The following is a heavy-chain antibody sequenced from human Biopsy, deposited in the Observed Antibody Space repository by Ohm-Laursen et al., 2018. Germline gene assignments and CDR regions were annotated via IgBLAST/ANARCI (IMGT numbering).Heavy chain of an antibody. Sequence: GSLRLSCSASGFSVSSYDMNWVRQAPGKGLEWISYISETSSHIYDAGSVRGRFTVAEDIAKNSLYLQLNGLRVEDTAVYYCARDSSRRAREGGMDVWGQGTTVTVSS. CDR1: GFSVSSYD. D-gene: IGHD6-6*01. CDR3: ARDSSRRAREGGMDV. J-gene: IGHJ6*02. V-gene: IGHV3-21*01. CDR2: ISETSSHI.